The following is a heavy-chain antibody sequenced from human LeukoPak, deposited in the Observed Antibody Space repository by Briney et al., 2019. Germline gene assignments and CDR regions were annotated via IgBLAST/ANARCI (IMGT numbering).Heavy chain of an antibody. CDR2: IYSGGST. CDR3: ARDSRRAYYYDSSGYSDY. D-gene: IGHD3-22*01. CDR1: GFTVSSNY. Sequence: GGSLRLSCAASGFTVSSNYMSWVRQAPGKGLEWVSVIYSGGSTYYADSVKGRFTISRDNSKNTLYLQMNSLRAEDTAVYYCARDSRRAYYYDSSGYSDYWGQGTLVTVSS. V-gene: IGHV3-53*01. J-gene: IGHJ4*02.